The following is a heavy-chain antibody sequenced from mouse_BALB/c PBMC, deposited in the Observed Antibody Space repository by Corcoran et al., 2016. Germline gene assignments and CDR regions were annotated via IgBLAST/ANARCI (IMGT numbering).Heavy chain of an antibody. CDR1: GYTFTNFG. V-gene: IGHV9-3-1*01. Sequence: QIQLVQSGPELKKPGETVKISCKASGYTFTNFGMSWVKQAPGKGLKWMGWINTYTGEPTYADDFKGRFAFSLENSASTAYLQINNLKNEDTATYFCAREPFAMDYWGQGTSVTVSS. J-gene: IGHJ4*01. CDR3: AREPFAMDY. CDR2: INTYTGEP.